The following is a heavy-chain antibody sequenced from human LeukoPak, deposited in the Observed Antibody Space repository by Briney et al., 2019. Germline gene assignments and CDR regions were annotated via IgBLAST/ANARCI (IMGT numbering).Heavy chain of an antibody. D-gene: IGHD3-9*01. V-gene: IGHV3-49*04. CDR3: TRDGDYDILTGYSPFDY. CDR2: IRSKAYGGTT. Sequence: GGSLRLSCAASGFSFSNYAMYWVRQAPGKGLEWVGFIRSKAYGGTTEYAASVKGRFTISRDDSKSIAYLQMNSLKTEDTAVYYCTRDGDYDILTGYSPFDYWGQGTLVTVSS. CDR1: GFSFSNYA. J-gene: IGHJ4*02.